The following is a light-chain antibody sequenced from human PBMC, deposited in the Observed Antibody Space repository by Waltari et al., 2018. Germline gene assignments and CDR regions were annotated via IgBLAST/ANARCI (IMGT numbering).Light chain of an antibody. CDR3: LQDYNYPWT. V-gene: IGKV1-6*01. Sequence: AIQMTQSPSSLSASVGDKVTITCRACQGIRYDLGWYQQKPGKAPKLLIYAASSLQSGVPSRFGGGGAGTEFTLTISSLQPEDFATYYCLQDYNYPWTFGQGTKVEIK. J-gene: IGKJ1*01. CDR2: AAS. CDR1: QGIRYD.